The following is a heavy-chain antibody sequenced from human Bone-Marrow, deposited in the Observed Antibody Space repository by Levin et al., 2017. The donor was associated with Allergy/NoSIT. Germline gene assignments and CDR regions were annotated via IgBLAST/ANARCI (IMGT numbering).Heavy chain of an antibody. CDR3: ATFDLNNDYGDYWFDP. V-gene: IGHV3-74*01. D-gene: IGHD4-17*01. Sequence: GESLKISCAASGFTFSSYWMHWVRQAPGKGLVWVSRINSDGSSTSYADSVKGRFTISRDNAKNTLYLQMNSLRAEDTAVYYCATFDLNNDYGDYWFDPWGQGTLVTVSS. CDR2: INSDGSST. CDR1: GFTFSSYW. J-gene: IGHJ5*02.